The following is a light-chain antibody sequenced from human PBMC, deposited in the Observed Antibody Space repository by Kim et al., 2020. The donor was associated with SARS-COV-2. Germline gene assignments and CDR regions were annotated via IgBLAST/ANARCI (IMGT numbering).Light chain of an antibody. CDR1: QGISSW. J-gene: IGKJ2*03. CDR2: TAS. CDR3: QLYNIFADS. Sequence: DIQMTQSPSSLSASVGDRVTITCRASQGISSWLAWYQQKPGKAPKFLIYTASSLQSGVPSRFSDSGSGTDFTLTISSLQPEDFATYDRQLYNIFADSWGRGTKLEI. V-gene: IGKV1-12*01.